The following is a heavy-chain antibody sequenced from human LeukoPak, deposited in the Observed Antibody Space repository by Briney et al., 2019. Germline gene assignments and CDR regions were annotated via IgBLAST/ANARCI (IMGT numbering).Heavy chain of an antibody. CDR2: ISNDGGGT. CDR3: AKGSSGYFFDL. Sequence: GGSLRLSCAASGFIFNNYGLVWVRQAPGKGLEWVSAISNDGGGTTYADFVKGRFSVARDNSKNTLFLQMNSLRAEDTALYYCAKGSSGYFFDLWGQGTLVTVSS. CDR1: GFIFNNYG. V-gene: IGHV3-23*01. D-gene: IGHD3-22*01. J-gene: IGHJ4*02.